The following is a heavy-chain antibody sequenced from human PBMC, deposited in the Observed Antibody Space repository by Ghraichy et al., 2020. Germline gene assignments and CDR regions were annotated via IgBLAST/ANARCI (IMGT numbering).Heavy chain of an antibody. J-gene: IGHJ6*03. CDR2: IYHSGST. Sequence: SETLSLTCAVSGYSISSGYYWGWIRQPPGKGLEWIGSIYHSGSTYYNPSLKSRVTISVDTSKNQFSLKLSSVTAADTAVYYCARNYCSSTRRPYYMDVWGKGTTVTVSS. CDR3: ARNYCSSTRRPYYMDV. CDR1: GYSISSGYY. V-gene: IGHV4-38-2*01. D-gene: IGHD2-2*01.